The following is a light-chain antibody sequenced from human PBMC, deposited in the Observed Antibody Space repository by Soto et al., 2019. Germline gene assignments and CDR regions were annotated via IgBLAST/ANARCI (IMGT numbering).Light chain of an antibody. Sequence: QSALTQPASVSGSPGQSITISCTGTSSDVGSYNYVSWYQQQSGKAPKLIIYEVSNRPSGVSNRFSGSKSGNTASLTISGLQAEDEADYYCSSYTSSSTFYVFGTGTKLTVL. V-gene: IGLV2-14*01. CDR2: EVS. CDR3: SSYTSSSTFYV. CDR1: SSDVGSYNY. J-gene: IGLJ1*01.